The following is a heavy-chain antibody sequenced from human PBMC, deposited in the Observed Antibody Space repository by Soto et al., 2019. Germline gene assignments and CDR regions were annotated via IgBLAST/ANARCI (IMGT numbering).Heavy chain of an antibody. J-gene: IGHJ5*02. CDR3: AREGNYDILTGPYEGNWFAP. CDR2: INPNSGGT. V-gene: IGHV1-2*04. CDR1: GYTFTGYY. Sequence: ASVKVSCKASGYTFTGYYMHWVRQAPGQGLEWMGWINPNSGGTNYAQKFQGWVTMTRDTSISTAYMELSRLRSDDTAVYYCAREGNYDILTGPYEGNWFAPWGQGTLVTVSS. D-gene: IGHD3-9*01.